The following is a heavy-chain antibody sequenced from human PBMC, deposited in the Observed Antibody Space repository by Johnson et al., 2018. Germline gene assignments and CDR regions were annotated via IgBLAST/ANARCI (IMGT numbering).Heavy chain of an antibody. D-gene: IGHD1-14*01. J-gene: IGHJ3*02. CDR3: ARDRGNPDSFDI. V-gene: IGHV3-74*01. Sequence: VQLQQSGGGLVQPGGSLRLSCVASEFTFSPYWMHWVRQAPGKGLVWVSHINGDGTTTIYADSVKARFTITRDNSKNTLYLQMNSLRAEDTAVYFCARDRGNPDSFDIWGQGTMVTVSS. CDR1: EFTFSPYW. CDR2: INGDGTTT.